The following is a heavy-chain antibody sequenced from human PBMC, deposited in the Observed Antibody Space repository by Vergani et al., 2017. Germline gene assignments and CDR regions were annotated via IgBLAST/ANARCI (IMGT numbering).Heavy chain of an antibody. CDR1: GYTFIEYD. CDR3: ARDAGGFYRGGSFDY. Sequence: QVQLVQSGAEVKKPGAPVKVSCWASGYTFIEYDIDWVRQAAGQGLEWMGWIIPVLGKTKYAQDFQGRLTITADTSTSTAYMELTSLRSQDTAVYYCARDAGGFYRGGSFDYWGQGTLVTVSS. J-gene: IGHJ4*02. CDR2: IIPVLGKT. D-gene: IGHD3-10*01. V-gene: IGHV1-69*09.